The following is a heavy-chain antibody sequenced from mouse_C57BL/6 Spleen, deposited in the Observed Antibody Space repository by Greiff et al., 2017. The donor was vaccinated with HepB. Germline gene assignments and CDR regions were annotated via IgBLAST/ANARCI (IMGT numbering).Heavy chain of an antibody. CDR2: ISDGGSYT. CDR3: ARDALTGTNYAMDY. J-gene: IGHJ4*01. V-gene: IGHV5-4*01. Sequence: EVNVVESGGGLVKPGGSLKLSCAASGFTFSSYAMSWVRQTPEKRLEWVATISDGGSYTYYPDNVKGRFTISRDNAKNNLYLQMSHLKSEDTAMYYCARDALTGTNYAMDYWGQGTSVTVSS. CDR1: GFTFSSYA. D-gene: IGHD4-1*01.